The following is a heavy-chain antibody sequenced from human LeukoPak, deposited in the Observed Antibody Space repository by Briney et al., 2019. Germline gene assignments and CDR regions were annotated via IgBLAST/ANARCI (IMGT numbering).Heavy chain of an antibody. J-gene: IGHJ6*02. CDR2: ISYDGSNK. V-gene: IGHV3-30*04. Sequence: GGSLRLSCAASGFTFSSYAMHWVRQAPGKGLEWVAVISYDGSNKYYADSVKGRFTISRDNSKNTLHLQMNSLRAEDTAVYYCARDHRNYYYGMDVWGQGTTVTVSS. CDR1: GFTFSSYA. CDR3: ARDHRNYYYGMDV.